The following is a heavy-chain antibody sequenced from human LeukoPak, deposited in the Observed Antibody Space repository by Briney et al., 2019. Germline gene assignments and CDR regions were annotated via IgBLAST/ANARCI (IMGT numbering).Heavy chain of an antibody. CDR1: GGSISSSNW. CDR2: IYYSGST. J-gene: IGHJ4*02. D-gene: IGHD5-24*01. Sequence: SGTLSLTCAVSGGSISSSNWWSWVRQPPGKGLEWIGEIYYSGSTNYNPSLKSRVTISLDTSKNQFSLKLSSVTAADTAVYYCATRDGYNSYGYWGQGTLVTVSS. V-gene: IGHV4-4*02. CDR3: ATRDGYNSYGY.